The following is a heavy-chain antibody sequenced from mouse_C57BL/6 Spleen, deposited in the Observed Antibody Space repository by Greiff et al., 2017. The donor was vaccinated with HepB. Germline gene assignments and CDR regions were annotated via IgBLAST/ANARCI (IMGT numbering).Heavy chain of an antibody. Sequence: VQLKESGPELVKPGASVKISCKASGYSFTDYNMNWVKQSNGKSLEWIGVINPNYGTTSYNQKFKGKATLTVDQSSSTAYMQLNSLTSEDTAVYYCARDGNLHYYAMDYWGQGTSVTVSS. CDR1: GYSFTDYN. CDR3: ARDGNLHYYAMDY. CDR2: INPNYGTT. V-gene: IGHV1-39*01. J-gene: IGHJ4*01. D-gene: IGHD2-1*01.